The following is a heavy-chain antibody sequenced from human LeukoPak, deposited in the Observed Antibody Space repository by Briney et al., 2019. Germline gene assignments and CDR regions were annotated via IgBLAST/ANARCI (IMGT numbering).Heavy chain of an antibody. CDR3: ARAQGYSSGWYKDFDY. D-gene: IGHD6-19*01. CDR1: GGTFSSYA. V-gene: IGHV1-69*06. Sequence: ASVKVSCKASGGTFSSYAISWVRQAPGQGLEWMGRIIPIFGTANYAQKFQGRVTITADKSTSTAYMELSSLRSEETAVYYCARAQGYSSGWYKDFDYWGQGTLVTVSS. CDR2: IIPIFGTA. J-gene: IGHJ4*02.